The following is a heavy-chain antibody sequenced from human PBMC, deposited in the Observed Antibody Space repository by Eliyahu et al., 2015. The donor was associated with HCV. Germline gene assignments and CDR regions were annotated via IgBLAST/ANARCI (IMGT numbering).Heavy chain of an antibody. D-gene: IGHD6-19*01. J-gene: IGHJ4*02. V-gene: IGHV1-18*01. Sequence: QVQLVQSGAEVKKPGASVTVSCXXSGXTFSNYGFSWVRQAPGQGLEXMAWISVYSGNTNYAKKFQGRVTMTTDTSTSTAYMELRSLTSDDTAVYYCARDYGKGAVAHFDYWGQGTLVTVSS. CDR3: ARDYGKGAVAHFDY. CDR1: GXTFSNYG. CDR2: ISVYSGNT.